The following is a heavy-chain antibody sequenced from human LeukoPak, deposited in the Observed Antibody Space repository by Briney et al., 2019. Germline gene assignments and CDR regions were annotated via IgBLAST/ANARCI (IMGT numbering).Heavy chain of an antibody. J-gene: IGHJ6*02. D-gene: IGHD4-17*01. CDR3: AREGTTGDPYYYYYYGMDV. CDR2: IIPIFGTA. CDR1: GGTFSSYA. Sequence: ASVKVSRKASGGTFSSYAISWVRQAPGQGLEWMGGIIPIFGTANYAQKFQGRVTITADESTSTAYMELSSLRSEDTAVYYCAREGTTGDPYYYYYYGMDVWGQGTTVTVSS. V-gene: IGHV1-69*13.